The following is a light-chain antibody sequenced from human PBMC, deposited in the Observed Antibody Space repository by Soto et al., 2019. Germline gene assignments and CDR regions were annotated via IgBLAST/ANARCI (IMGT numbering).Light chain of an antibody. CDR1: SSDVGGYNY. Sequence: LTQPASVSGSPGQSITISCTGTSSDVGGYNYVSWYQRHPGKAPKVIIYEVNNRPAGVSNRFSGSQSGNTASLTISRLQAEDEADYYCSSYCSDNSLVVFGGGTTVTVL. V-gene: IGLV2-14*01. J-gene: IGLJ2*01. CDR2: EVN. CDR3: SSYCSDNSLVV.